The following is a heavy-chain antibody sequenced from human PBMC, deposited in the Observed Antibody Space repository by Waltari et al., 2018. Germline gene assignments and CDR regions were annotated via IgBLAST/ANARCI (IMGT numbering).Heavy chain of an antibody. D-gene: IGHD3-3*01. V-gene: IGHV4-4*09. CDR3: ARVSAEIFGVVPSYYYYYMDV. CDR1: GGPISSYS. Sequence: QVQLQESGPGLVKPSETLSLTCTASGGPISSYSWSWIRQPPGTGLGWIGYIYTSGSTNYNPSLKSRVTISVDTSKNQFSLKLSSVTAADTAVYYCARVSAEIFGVVPSYYYYYMDVWGKGTTVTVSS. J-gene: IGHJ6*03. CDR2: IYTSGST.